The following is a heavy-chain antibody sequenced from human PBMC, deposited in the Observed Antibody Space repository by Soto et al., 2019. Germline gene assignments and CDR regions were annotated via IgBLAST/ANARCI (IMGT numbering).Heavy chain of an antibody. CDR1: GFTFSSYA. D-gene: IGHD3-3*01. Sequence: GGSLRLSCAASGFTFSSYAMSWVRQAPGKGLEWVSAISGSGGSTYYADSVKGRFTISRDNSKNTLYLQMNSLRAEDTAVYYCAKEKRKRITIFGVAFFDYWGQGTLVTVSS. CDR3: AKEKRKRITIFGVAFFDY. J-gene: IGHJ4*02. V-gene: IGHV3-23*01. CDR2: ISGSGGST.